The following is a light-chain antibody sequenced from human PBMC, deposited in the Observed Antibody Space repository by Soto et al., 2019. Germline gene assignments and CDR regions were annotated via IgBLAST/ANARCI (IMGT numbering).Light chain of an antibody. Sequence: IVLTQSPGTLSLSPGERATLSCRASQSVTTQLAWYQQKPGQAPRLIIHVASSRATGVPDRITGSVSGTDFTLSISRLEPEDFAVYYCQQYGGSTRTFGQGTKVEIK. CDR2: VAS. CDR1: QSVTTQ. V-gene: IGKV3-20*01. CDR3: QQYGGSTRT. J-gene: IGKJ1*01.